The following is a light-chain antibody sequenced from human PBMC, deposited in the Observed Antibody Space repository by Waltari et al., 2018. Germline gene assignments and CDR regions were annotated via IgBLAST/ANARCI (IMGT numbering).Light chain of an antibody. CDR3: QQDHKFPPT. CDR1: QSLPSIY. Sequence: EIVMTQSPVTLSLSPGERATLSCRASQSLPSIYISWYQQRPGQAPRLLIYGASARATGIPVRFSGGGSGTDFSLTISSLQPEDFAIYFCQQDHKFPPTFGQGTKVEIK. CDR2: GAS. J-gene: IGKJ1*01. V-gene: IGKV3D-7*01.